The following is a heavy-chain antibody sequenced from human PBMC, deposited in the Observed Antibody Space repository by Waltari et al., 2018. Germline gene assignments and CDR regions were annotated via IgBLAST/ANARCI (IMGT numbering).Heavy chain of an antibody. CDR2: IYHRGRT. J-gene: IGHJ4*02. V-gene: IGHV4-38-2*01. CDR3: ARNSGNYSFLY. D-gene: IGHD1-26*01. CDR1: GYSISGYF. Sequence: QVQLQESGPGLLKPSETLSLTCAVSGYSISGYFWGWIRQPPGKGLEWIGSIYHRGRTYYNPSLKSRGTMSVDTSKNQLSLKLSSVTAADTAVYYCARNSGNYSFLYWGQGTLVTVSS.